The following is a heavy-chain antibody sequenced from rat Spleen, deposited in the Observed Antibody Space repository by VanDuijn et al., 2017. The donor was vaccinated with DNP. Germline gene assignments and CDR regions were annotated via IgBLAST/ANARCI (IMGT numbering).Heavy chain of an antibody. CDR1: GFSFTFYG. CDR3: ARPNNYGFAY. V-gene: IGHV5-22*01. J-gene: IGHJ3*01. D-gene: IGHD1-10*01. Sequence: VQLRESGPGLVQPSQTLSLTCTISGFSFTFYGVSWVRQPPTKGLEWVAYINYDGINTYYGDSVKGRFTISRDNAKNTLYLQMNSLRSEDMATYYCARPNNYGFAYWGQGTLVTVSS. CDR2: INYDGINT.